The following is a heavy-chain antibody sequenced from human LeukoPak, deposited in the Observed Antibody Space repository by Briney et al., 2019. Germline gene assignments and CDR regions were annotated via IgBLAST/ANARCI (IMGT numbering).Heavy chain of an antibody. V-gene: IGHV1-18*01. CDR1: GYSFTSHG. D-gene: IGHD1-14*01. J-gene: IGHJ4*02. CDR3: ARGGWTTGMDY. Sequence: ASVKVSCKTSGYSFTSHGISWVRQAPGQGLEWMGWISGYNGYTNYAQKFQSRVTMTTDASTRTAHMEVRGLRSDDTAVYYCARGGWTTGMDYWGQGTLVTVSS. CDR2: ISGYNGYT.